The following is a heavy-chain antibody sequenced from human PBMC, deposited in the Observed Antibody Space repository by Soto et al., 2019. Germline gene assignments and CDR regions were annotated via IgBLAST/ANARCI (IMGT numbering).Heavy chain of an antibody. J-gene: IGHJ4*02. CDR2: ISSSRRSI. CDR3: ARDSYYHSSSGYYVFDY. Sequence: GGSLRLSCAAAGFTVDSYSINWVRQAPGKGLEWVSYISSSRRSINYADSVRGRFTISRDNSKNTLYLQMNALRPEDTAVYYCARDSYYHSSSGYYVFDYWGQGTLVTVSS. V-gene: IGHV3-48*01. D-gene: IGHD3-22*01. CDR1: GFTVDSYS.